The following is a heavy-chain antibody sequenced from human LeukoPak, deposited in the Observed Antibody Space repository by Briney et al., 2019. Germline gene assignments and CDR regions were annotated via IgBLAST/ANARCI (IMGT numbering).Heavy chain of an antibody. J-gene: IGHJ6*02. CDR2: IIPILGIA. D-gene: IGHD6-19*01. V-gene: IGHV1-69*04. CDR3: ARRQWLVRDYYYYGMDV. CDR1: GGTFSSYA. Sequence: ASVKVSCKASGGTFSSYAISWVRQAPGQGLEWMGRIIPILGIANYAQKFQGRVTITADKSTSTAYMELSSLGSEDTAVYYCARRQWLVRDYYYYGMDVWGQGTTVTVSS.